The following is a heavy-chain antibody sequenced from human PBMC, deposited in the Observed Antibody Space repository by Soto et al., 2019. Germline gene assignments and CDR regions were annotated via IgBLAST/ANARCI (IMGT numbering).Heavy chain of an antibody. CDR3: ARDVWCSV. CDR1: GGSISSGNYY. CDR2: IYYDGRT. Sequence: QVQLQEAGPGLVKPSETLSLTCTVSGGSISSGNYYWSWIRQSPGKGLEWIGYIYYDGRTNYKPSPKNPGTISTNPSQGQVSLKVEFRNAAEHALEYCARDVWCSVWGQGTLVTVSS. V-gene: IGHV4-61*01. D-gene: IGHD2-21*01. J-gene: IGHJ4*02.